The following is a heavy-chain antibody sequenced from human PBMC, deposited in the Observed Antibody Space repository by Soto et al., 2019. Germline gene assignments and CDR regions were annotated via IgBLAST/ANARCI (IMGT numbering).Heavy chain of an antibody. D-gene: IGHD6-19*01. CDR2: LDTSDSYT. Sequence: PGESMKIWCKASGDSFARYCISWVRQMPGKGLEWMGRLDTSDSYTSYSPSFQGHVTISTDKSISTAYLQWSSLKASDSAMYYCARILTSSWNWEFRGQGTLVTVS. J-gene: IGHJ4*02. V-gene: IGHV5-10-1*01. CDR3: ARILTSSWNWEF. CDR1: GDSFARYC.